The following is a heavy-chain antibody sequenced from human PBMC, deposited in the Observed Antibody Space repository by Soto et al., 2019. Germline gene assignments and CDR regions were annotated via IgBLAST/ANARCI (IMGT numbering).Heavy chain of an antibody. V-gene: IGHV4-34*01. J-gene: IGHJ4*02. Sequence: TLSLTCAVYGGSFSGYYWTWIRQPPGTGLEWIGEINHSGSTNYNPSLKSRVTISVDTSKNQFSLKLTSVTAADTAAYYCARDKITGLLDYWGQGTLVTVSS. CDR1: GGSFSGYY. CDR3: ARDKITGLLDY. CDR2: INHSGST. D-gene: IGHD2-8*02.